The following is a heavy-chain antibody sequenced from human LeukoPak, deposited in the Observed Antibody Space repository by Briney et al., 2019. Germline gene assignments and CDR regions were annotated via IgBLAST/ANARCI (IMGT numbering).Heavy chain of an antibody. CDR1: GFXFGDYA. Sequence: GGSLRLSCTASGFXFGDYAISWFRQAPGEGLVWVGRIRSKGHGGATAYSASVKGRFTNSREDSKRIAYLQMDSLKTEDTAGYYCTRAGRYCSGGSCYSLYWGQGPLVSVSS. D-gene: IGHD2-15*01. J-gene: IGHJ4*02. CDR2: IRSKGHGGAT. CDR3: TRAGRYCSGGSCYSLY. V-gene: IGHV3-49*03.